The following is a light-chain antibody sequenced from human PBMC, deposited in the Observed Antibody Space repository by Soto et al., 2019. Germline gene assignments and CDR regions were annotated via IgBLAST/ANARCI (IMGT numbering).Light chain of an antibody. V-gene: IGLV2-14*01. CDR2: EVS. CDR3: SSYTSSSTHVI. CDR1: SSAIGGSNY. Sequence: SALTQPASVSGSPGQSITISCTGTSSAIGGSNYVSWYQQHPGKAPKFMIYEVSNRPSGVSDRFSGSKSGNTASLTISGLQAEDEADYFCSSYTSSSTHVIFGGGTQLTVL. J-gene: IGLJ2*01.